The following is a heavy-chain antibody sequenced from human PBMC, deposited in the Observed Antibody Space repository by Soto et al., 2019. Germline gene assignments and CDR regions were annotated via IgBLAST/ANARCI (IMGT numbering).Heavy chain of an antibody. CDR3: ARGGDKYYDILTGYYGPLGY. CDR1: GYTFTSYY. V-gene: IGHV1-69*13. D-gene: IGHD3-9*01. CDR2: IIPIFGTA. J-gene: IGHJ4*02. Sequence: GASVKVSCKASGYTFTSYYMHWVRQAPGQGLEWMGGIIPIFGTANYAQKFQGRVTITADESTSTAYMELSSLRSEDTAVYYCARGGDKYYDILTGYYGPLGYWGQGTLVTVSS.